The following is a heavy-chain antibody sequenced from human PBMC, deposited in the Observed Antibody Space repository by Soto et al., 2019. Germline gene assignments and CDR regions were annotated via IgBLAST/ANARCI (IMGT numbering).Heavy chain of an antibody. D-gene: IGHD1-26*01. J-gene: IGHJ4*02. CDR2: ISGSGGST. CDR1: GFTFSSYA. V-gene: IGHV3-23*01. CDR3: AKGHGYEWELRGIDY. Sequence: GESLKISCAASGFTFSSYAMSWVRQAPGKGLEWVSAISGSGGSTYYADSVKGRFTISRDNSKNTLYLQMNSLRAEDTAVYYCAKGHGYEWELRGIDYWGQGTLVTVSS.